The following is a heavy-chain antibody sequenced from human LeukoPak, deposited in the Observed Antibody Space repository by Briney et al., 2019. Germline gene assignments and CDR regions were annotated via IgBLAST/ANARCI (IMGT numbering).Heavy chain of an antibody. CDR1: GGSISSSSYY. D-gene: IGHD6-13*01. J-gene: IGHJ4*02. V-gene: IGHV4-39*01. Sequence: SETLSLTCTVSGGSISSSSYYWGWIRQSPGKGLEWIGSIYYSGSTYYNPSLKSRVTISVDTSKNQFSLNLRAVTAADTAVYYCARHPYSSSPGIPTAPFDYWGQGTLVTVSS. CDR3: ARHPYSSSPGIPTAPFDY. CDR2: IYYSGST.